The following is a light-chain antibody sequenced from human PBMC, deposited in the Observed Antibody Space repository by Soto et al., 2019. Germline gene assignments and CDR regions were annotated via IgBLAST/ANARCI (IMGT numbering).Light chain of an antibody. CDR1: SSDIGAYDL. J-gene: IGLJ2*01. V-gene: IGLV2-14*01. CDR2: EVS. CDR3: SSYTSSSTLL. Sequence: QSVLTQPASVSGSPGQSITISCSGTSSDIGAYDLVSWYQQHPGRAPKLMIYEVSNRPSGVSNRFSGSKSGNMASLTISGLQAEDEADYYCSSYTSSSTLLFGGGTQLTVL.